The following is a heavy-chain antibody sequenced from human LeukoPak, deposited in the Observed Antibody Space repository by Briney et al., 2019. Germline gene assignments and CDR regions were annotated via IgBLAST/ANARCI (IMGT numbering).Heavy chain of an antibody. V-gene: IGHV1-69*01. CDR1: GGTFRSNA. D-gene: IGHD4-23*01. CDR3: ARGWLAETTVVTPYNY. J-gene: IGHJ4*02. CDR2: ITPIFGTA. Sequence: SVEVSCKASGGTFRSNAISWVRQAPGQGLEWMGGITPIFGTANYAQKFQGRVTITAVESMSTAYMELSSLRSEDTAVYYCARGWLAETTVVTPYNYWGQGTLVTVSS.